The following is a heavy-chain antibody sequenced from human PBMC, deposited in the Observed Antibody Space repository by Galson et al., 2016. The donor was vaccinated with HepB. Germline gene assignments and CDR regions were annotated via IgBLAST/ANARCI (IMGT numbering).Heavy chain of an antibody. CDR3: TKRCMTNTCHNADDF. D-gene: IGHD2-8*01. CDR2: IGGDGAT. Sequence: SLRLSCAASGFTFSNHAMSWVRQAPGKGLEWVSTIGGDGATFYGDSVKGRFTISRDDSKSTLYLRMDSLRVEDTATYHCTKRCMTNTCHNADDFWGQGTLVTVSS. J-gene: IGHJ4*02. V-gene: IGHV3-23*01. CDR1: GFTFSNHA.